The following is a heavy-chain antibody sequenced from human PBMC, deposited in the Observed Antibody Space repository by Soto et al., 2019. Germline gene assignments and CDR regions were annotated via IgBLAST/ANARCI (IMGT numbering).Heavy chain of an antibody. D-gene: IGHD3-10*01. CDR2: IYWNDDK. Sequence: SGPTLVNPTQTLTLTCTFSGFSLSTSGVGVGWIRQPPGKALEWLALIYWNDDKRYSPSLKSRLTITKDTSKNQVVLTMTNMDPVDTATYYCAHRRDNGSGNYYRGVYYFDYRGQGTLVTVSS. J-gene: IGHJ4*02. CDR3: AHRRDNGSGNYYRGVYYFDY. CDR1: GFSLSTSGVG. V-gene: IGHV2-5*01.